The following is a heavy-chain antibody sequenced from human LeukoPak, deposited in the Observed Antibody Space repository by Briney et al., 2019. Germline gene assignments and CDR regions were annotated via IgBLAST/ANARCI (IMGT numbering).Heavy chain of an antibody. J-gene: IGHJ6*02. CDR1: GYTFTSYG. Sequence: ASVKVSCKASGYTFTSYGISWVRQAPGQGPEWMGWISAYNGNTNYAQNLQGRVTMTTDTTTSTAYVELRSLRSDDTAVYYCARARTVAYYSYGMDVWGQGTTVTVSS. V-gene: IGHV1-18*01. CDR2: ISAYNGNT. CDR3: ARARTVAYYSYGMDV. D-gene: IGHD4-23*01.